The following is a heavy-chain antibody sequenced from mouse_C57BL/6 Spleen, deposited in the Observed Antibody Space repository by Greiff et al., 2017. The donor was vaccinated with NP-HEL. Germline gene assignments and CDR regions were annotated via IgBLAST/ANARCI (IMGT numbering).Heavy chain of an antibody. V-gene: IGHV1-53*01. J-gene: IGHJ2*01. CDR3: ARTYSIYYDFDD. D-gene: IGHD2-4*01. Sequence: QVHVKQPGTELVKPGASVKLSCKASGYTFTSYWMHWVKQRPGQGLEWIGNINPSNGGTNYNEKFKSKATLTVDKSSSTAYMQLSSLTSEDSAVYYCARTYSIYYDFDDWGQGTTLTVSS. CDR2: INPSNGGT. CDR1: GYTFTSYW.